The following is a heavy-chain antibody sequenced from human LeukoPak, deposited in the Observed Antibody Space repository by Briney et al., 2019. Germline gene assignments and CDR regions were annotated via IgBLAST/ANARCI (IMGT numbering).Heavy chain of an antibody. CDR1: GYTFTGYY. CDR3: VPTGTGGGYYFDY. CDR2: INPNSGGT. V-gene: IGHV1-2*02. D-gene: IGHD1-1*01. Sequence: ASVKVSCKASGYTFTGYYMHWVRQAPGQGLEWMGWINPNSGGTNYAQKFQGRVTMTRDTSISTAYMELSRLRSDDTAVYYCVPTGTGGGYYFDYWGQGTLVTVSS. J-gene: IGHJ4*02.